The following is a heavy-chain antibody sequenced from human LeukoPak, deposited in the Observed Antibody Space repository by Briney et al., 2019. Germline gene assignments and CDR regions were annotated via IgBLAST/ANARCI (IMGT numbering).Heavy chain of an antibody. CDR1: GYTFTSYA. CDR3: ARDPLSSTWSPYYFTLDA. CDR2: ISAYDGST. V-gene: IGHV1-18*01. D-gene: IGHD6-13*01. Sequence: ASVKDSCKASGYTFTSYAINWVRQAPGQGLEWMGWISAYDGSTISAQDLQGRVTMTTDTSTTTAYMELTRLRSDDTAVYYCARDPLSSTWSPYYFTLDAWGQGTTVIVSS. J-gene: IGHJ6*02.